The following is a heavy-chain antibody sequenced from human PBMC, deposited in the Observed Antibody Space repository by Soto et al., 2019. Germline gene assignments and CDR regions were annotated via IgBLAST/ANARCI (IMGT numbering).Heavy chain of an antibody. V-gene: IGHV3-11*01. Sequence: PGGSLRLSCAASGFTFSDYYMSWIRQAPGKGLEWVSYISSSGSTIYYADSVKGRFTISRDNAKNSLYLQMNSLRAGDTAVYYCARAYYDFWSGYYTFDYWGQGTLVTVSS. CDR1: GFTFSDYY. D-gene: IGHD3-3*01. CDR2: ISSSGSTI. J-gene: IGHJ4*02. CDR3: ARAYYDFWSGYYTFDY.